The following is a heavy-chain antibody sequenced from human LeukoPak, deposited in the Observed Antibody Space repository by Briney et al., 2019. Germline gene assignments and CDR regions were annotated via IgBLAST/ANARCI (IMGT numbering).Heavy chain of an antibody. CDR3: AKVQVGATLPLYFDY. J-gene: IGHJ4*02. D-gene: IGHD1-26*01. Sequence: ASVKVSCKASGYTFTGYYMHWVRQAPGQGLEWMGWINPNSGGTNYAQKFQGRVTMTRDTSISTAYMELSRLRSDDTAVYYCAKVQVGATLPLYFDYWGQGTLVTVSS. V-gene: IGHV1-2*02. CDR1: GYTFTGYY. CDR2: INPNSGGT.